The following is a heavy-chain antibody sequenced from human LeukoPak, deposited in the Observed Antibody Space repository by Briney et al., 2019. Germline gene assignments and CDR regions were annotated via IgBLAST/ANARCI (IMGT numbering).Heavy chain of an antibody. V-gene: IGHV3-21*01. J-gene: IGHJ3*02. CDR1: GFTFSSNS. CDR3: AREDYALDM. Sequence: GGSLRLSCAASGFTFSSNSMNWVRQAPGKGLEWVSSISGNSRYIYYADPVKGRFTISRDNAKNSLFLQMNSLGAEDTAVYYCAREDYALDMWGQGTMVTVSS. CDR2: ISGNSRYI.